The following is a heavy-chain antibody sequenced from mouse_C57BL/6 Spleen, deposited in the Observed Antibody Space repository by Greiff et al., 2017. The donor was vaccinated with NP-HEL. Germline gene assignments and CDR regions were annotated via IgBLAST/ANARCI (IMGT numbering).Heavy chain of an antibody. J-gene: IGHJ4*01. CDR3: ALSPSPYSNYPYYAMDY. V-gene: IGHV14-2*01. CDR1: GFNIKDYY. CDR2: IDPEDGET. Sequence: VQLKESGAELVKPGASVKLSCTASGFNIKDYYMHWVKQRTEQGLEWIGRIDPEDGETKYAPKFQGKATITADTSSNTAYLQLSSLTSEDTAVYYCALSPSPYSNYPYYAMDYWGQGTSVTVSS. D-gene: IGHD2-5*01.